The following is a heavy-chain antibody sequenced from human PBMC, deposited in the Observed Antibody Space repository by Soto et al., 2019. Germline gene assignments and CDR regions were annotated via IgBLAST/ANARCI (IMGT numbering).Heavy chain of an antibody. V-gene: IGHV3-23*01. Sequence: EVQLLESGGGLVQPGGSLRLSCAASGFTFKNHAMTWVRQAPGKGLEWVSSIGGRWSGAHYADSVKGRFTVPSDGSKDTLYLQMSGLRVDDTALYYCAKEAVPYTGAWDWFALWCQPTLITVSS. D-gene: IGHD3-16*01. CDR1: GFTFKNHA. CDR2: IGGRWSGA. CDR3: AKEAVPYTGAWDWFAL. J-gene: IGHJ5*02.